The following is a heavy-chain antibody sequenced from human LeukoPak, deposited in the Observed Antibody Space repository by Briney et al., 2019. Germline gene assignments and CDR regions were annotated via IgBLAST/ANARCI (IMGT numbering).Heavy chain of an antibody. J-gene: IGHJ3*02. Sequence: SETLSLTCTVSGGSFSSNTYYWGWIRLPPGKGLELIGSISYSGTTYYNPSLKSRVTISVDTSKSQFSLKLSSATAADTAVYFCASHTYRGAFDIWGQGTMVTVSS. V-gene: IGHV4-39*01. CDR1: GGSFSSNTYY. CDR3: ASHTYRGAFDI. CDR2: ISYSGTT. D-gene: IGHD2-2*02.